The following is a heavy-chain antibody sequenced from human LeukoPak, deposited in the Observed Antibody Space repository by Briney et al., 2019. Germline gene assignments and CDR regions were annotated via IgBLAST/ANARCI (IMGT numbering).Heavy chain of an antibody. V-gene: IGHV1-46*01. J-gene: IGHJ4*02. D-gene: IGHD4-17*01. CDR2: INPSGGST. CDR1: GYTFTSYY. Sequence: ASVTVSCKASGYTFTSYYMHWVRQAPGQGLEWMGIINPSGGSTRYAQKFQGRVTMTRDTSTSTVYMELSSLRSEDTAVYYCARNPVTTIYFDYWGQGTLVTVSS. CDR3: ARNPVTTIYFDY.